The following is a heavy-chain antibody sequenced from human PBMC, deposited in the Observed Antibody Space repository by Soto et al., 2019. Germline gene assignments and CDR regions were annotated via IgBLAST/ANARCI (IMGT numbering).Heavy chain of an antibody. V-gene: IGHV4-30-4*01. CDR3: ARDCGGDLNNWFDP. CDR2: IYYSGST. CDR1: GGSISSGDYY. D-gene: IGHD2-21*02. J-gene: IGHJ5*02. Sequence: SETLSLTCTVSGGSISSGDYYWSWIRQPPGKGLEWIGYIYYSGSTYYNPSLKSRVTISVDTSKNQFSLKPSSVTAADTAVYYCARDCGGDLNNWFDPWGQGTLVTVSS.